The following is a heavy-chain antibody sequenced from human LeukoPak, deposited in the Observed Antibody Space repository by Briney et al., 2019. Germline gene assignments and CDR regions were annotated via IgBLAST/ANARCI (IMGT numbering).Heavy chain of an antibody. V-gene: IGHV4-59*12. J-gene: IGHJ5*02. CDR1: GGSISGYY. CDR2: IYYSGST. D-gene: IGHD2-2*01. CDR3: ARPYCSSTSCYVGGWFDP. Sequence: PSETLSLTCTVSGGSISGYYWSWIRQPPGKGLEWIGYIYYSGSTNYNPSLKSRVTISVDTSKNQFSLKLSSVTAADTAVYYCARPYCSSTSCYVGGWFDPWGQGTLVTVSS.